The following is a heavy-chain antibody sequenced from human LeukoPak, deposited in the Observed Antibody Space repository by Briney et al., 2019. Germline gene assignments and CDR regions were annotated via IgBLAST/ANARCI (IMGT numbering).Heavy chain of an antibody. CDR1: GGSIRSHY. CDR2: IYTSGST. CDR3: ARLQRGSSTYYYYYYMDV. Sequence: PSETLSLTCTVSGGSIRSHYRSWIRQPPGKGLEWIGYIYTSGSTNYNPSLKSRVTISVDTSKNQFSLKLSSVTAADTAVYYCARLQRGSSTYYYYYYMDVWGKGTTVTVSS. D-gene: IGHD1-1*01. J-gene: IGHJ6*03. V-gene: IGHV4-4*09.